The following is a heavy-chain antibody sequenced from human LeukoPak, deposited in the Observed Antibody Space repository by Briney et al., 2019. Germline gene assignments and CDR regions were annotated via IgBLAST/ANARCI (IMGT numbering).Heavy chain of an antibody. CDR3: AKGLGIAVAYDAFDI. D-gene: IGHD6-19*01. CDR1: GFTFGIYS. CDR2: ISDSGDTI. J-gene: IGHJ3*02. V-gene: IGHV3-48*04. Sequence: PGGSLRLSCAASGFTFGIYSMNWVRQAPGKELEWLLYISDSGDTIYHADSVKGRFTISRDNAKNSLYLQMNSLRAEDTALYYCAKGLGIAVAYDAFDIWGQGTMVTVSS.